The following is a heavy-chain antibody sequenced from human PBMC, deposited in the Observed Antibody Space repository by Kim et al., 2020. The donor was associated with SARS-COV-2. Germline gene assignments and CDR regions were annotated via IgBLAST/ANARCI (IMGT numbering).Heavy chain of an antibody. CDR1: GFTFSNAW. Sequence: GGSLRLSCAASGFTFSNAWMNWVRQAPGKGLEWVGRVKSKTDGGTTDYAAPVKGRFTISRDDSKNTLYLQMNSLKTEDTAVYYCSTDRPDILSGYYSLWGLGYYYGMDVWGQGTTVTVSS. V-gene: IGHV3-15*01. CDR2: VKSKTDGGTT. CDR3: STDRPDILSGYYSLWGLGYYYGMDV. D-gene: IGHD3-9*01. J-gene: IGHJ6*02.